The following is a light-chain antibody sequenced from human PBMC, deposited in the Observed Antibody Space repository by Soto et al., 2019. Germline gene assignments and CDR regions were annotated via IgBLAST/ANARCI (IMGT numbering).Light chain of an antibody. CDR2: DAS. J-gene: IGKJ1*01. CDR1: QIVSRY. Sequence: EIVFTESPETLSLSPGKSATRSCRASQIVSRYLAWYQQKPGQTPRLLIYDASNRAAGIPARFSGSGSGTDFTLTISRLETEDFAVYYCQQYGSSLTWTFGQGTKVDI. CDR3: QQYGSSLTWT. V-gene: IGKV3-20*01.